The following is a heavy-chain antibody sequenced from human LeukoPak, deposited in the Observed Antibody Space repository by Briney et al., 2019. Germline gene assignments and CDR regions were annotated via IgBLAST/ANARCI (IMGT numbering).Heavy chain of an antibody. D-gene: IGHD3-3*01. V-gene: IGHV4-39*01. CDR1: GGSISSSSYY. Sequence: PSETLSLTCTVSGGSISSSSYYWGWLRQPPGKGLEWIGSIYYSGSTYYNPSLKSRVTISVDTSKNQFSLKLSSVTAADTAVYYCARHPGDFWSGYYLGAFDIWGQGTMVTVSS. J-gene: IGHJ3*02. CDR2: IYYSGST. CDR3: ARHPGDFWSGYYLGAFDI.